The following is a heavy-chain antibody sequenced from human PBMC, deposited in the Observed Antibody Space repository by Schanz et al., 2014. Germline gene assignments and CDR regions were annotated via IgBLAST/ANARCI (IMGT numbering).Heavy chain of an antibody. CDR2: IDYAGST. D-gene: IGHD6-19*01. J-gene: IGHJ4*02. Sequence: EVQLVESGGSLVQPGGSLRLSCAASGFTFRSYSMIWVRQPPGKGLEWVSLIDYAGSTNYADSVKGRMTVSRDTSKNALFLQMNNLRAEDTAVYYCASPPISVAGRLADYWGQGILVAVSS. V-gene: IGHV3-66*01. CDR1: GFTFRSYS. CDR3: ASPPISVAGRLADY.